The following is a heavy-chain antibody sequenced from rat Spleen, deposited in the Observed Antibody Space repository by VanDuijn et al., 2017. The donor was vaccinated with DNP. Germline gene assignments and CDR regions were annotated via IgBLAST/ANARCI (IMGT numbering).Heavy chain of an antibody. CDR3: ARHERTTGLGFDY. CDR1: GFTFSDYN. V-gene: IGHV5-7*01. Sequence: EVQLVESGGGLVQPGRSLKLSCAASGFTFSDYNMAWVRQAPKKGLEWVATFSISGSRTYSPDSVKGRFTISRDNAKSSLYLQMNSLRSEDTATYYCARHERTTGLGFDYWGQGVMVTVSS. J-gene: IGHJ2*01. D-gene: IGHD1-6*01. CDR2: FSISGSRT.